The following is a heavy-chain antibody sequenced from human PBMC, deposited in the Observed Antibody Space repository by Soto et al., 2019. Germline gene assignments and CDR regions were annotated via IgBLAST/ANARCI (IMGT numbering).Heavy chain of an antibody. V-gene: IGHV4-34*01. Sequence: QVQLQQWGAGLLKPSETLSLTCAVYGGSFSGYYWSWIRQPPGKGLEWIGEINHSGSTNYNPSLKSRVTISVDTSKNQFSLKLSSVTAADTAVYYCARGPRPVAASVALFDYWGQGTLVTVSS. J-gene: IGHJ4*02. D-gene: IGHD6-19*01. CDR2: INHSGST. CDR1: GGSFSGYY. CDR3: ARGPRPVAASVALFDY.